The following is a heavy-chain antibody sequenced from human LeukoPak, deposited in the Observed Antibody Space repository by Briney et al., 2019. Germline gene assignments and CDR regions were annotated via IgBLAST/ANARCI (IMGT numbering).Heavy chain of an antibody. V-gene: IGHV4-30-4*01. CDR1: GGSIGSGDYY. D-gene: IGHD6-25*01. CDR3: ARVAAHWFDP. J-gene: IGHJ5*02. Sequence: SETLYLTCTVSGGSIGSGDYYWSWIRQPPGKGLEWIGFIYYRGNTYYNPSLKSRVTISIDTVRDQFSLRLSSVTAADTAVYYCARVAAHWFDPWGQGTLVTVSS. CDR2: IYYRGNT.